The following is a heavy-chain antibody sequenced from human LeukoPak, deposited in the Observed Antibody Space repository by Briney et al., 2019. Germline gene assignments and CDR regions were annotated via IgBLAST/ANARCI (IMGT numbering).Heavy chain of an antibody. CDR2: IYYSGST. CDR3: AGQTTVVTTTLFDY. V-gene: IGHV4-39*01. CDR1: GGSISSSSYY. D-gene: IGHD4-23*01. J-gene: IGHJ4*02. Sequence: PSETLSLTCTVSGGSISSSSYYWGWIRQPPGEGLEWIGSIYYSGSTYYNPSLKSRVTISVDTSKNQFSLKLSSVTAADTAVYYCAGQTTVVTTTLFDYWGQGTLVTVSS.